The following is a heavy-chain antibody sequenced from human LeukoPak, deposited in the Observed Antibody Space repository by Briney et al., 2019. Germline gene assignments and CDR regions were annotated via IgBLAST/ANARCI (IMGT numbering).Heavy chain of an antibody. CDR2: ISYDGDNK. CDR1: GFIFNTYA. Sequence: GGSLRLSCAASGFIFNTYAMHWVRQAPGKGLEWVAVISYDGDNKYYADSVKGRFTISRDNSKNTLYLQMNSLRGEDTAVYFCASVAATVTLVPDYWGQGNLVTASS. J-gene: IGHJ4*02. V-gene: IGHV3-30-3*01. CDR3: ASVAATVTLVPDY. D-gene: IGHD2-21*02.